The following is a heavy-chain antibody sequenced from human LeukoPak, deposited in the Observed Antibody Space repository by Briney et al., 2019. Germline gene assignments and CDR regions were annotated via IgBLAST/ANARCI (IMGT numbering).Heavy chain of an antibody. CDR1: GGTFSSYA. CDR3: ARDLGRSYAYYFDY. J-gene: IGHJ4*02. CDR2: IIPILGIA. V-gene: IGHV1-69*04. Sequence: GASVKVSCKASGGTFSSYAISWVRQAPRQGLEWMGRIIPILGIANYAQKFQGRVTITADKSTSTAYMELSSLRSEDTAVYYCARDLGRSYAYYFDYWGQGTLVTVSS. D-gene: IGHD1-1*01.